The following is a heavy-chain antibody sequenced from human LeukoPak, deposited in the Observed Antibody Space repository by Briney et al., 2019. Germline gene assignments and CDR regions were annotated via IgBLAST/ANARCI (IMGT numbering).Heavy chain of an antibody. Sequence: ASVKVSCKACGYTFTGYYVHCVRQGPGQGLEWMGWINPNSGGTNFAQKFKGRVTVTRDTSISTAYMELSRLTSDDTAIYYCARLSTGAYNYDYFYLDYWGQGTLVTVSS. V-gene: IGHV1-2*02. CDR3: ARLSTGAYNYDYFYLDY. D-gene: IGHD5-18*01. J-gene: IGHJ4*02. CDR2: INPNSGGT. CDR1: GYTFTGYY.